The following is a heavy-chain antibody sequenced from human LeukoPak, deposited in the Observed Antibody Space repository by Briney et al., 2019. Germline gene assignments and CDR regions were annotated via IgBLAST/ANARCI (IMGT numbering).Heavy chain of an antibody. CDR2: ISGSGGGT. Sequence: GGSLRLSCTASGFTFSSYVMSWVRQAPGKGLEWVSGISGSGGGTFYADSVKGRLTVSRDNSKNTLYLQMNSLRAEDTALYYCAKHAGSGWYSDLDYWGQGTLVTVSS. D-gene: IGHD6-19*01. CDR3: AKHAGSGWYSDLDY. J-gene: IGHJ4*02. CDR1: GFTFSSYV. V-gene: IGHV3-23*01.